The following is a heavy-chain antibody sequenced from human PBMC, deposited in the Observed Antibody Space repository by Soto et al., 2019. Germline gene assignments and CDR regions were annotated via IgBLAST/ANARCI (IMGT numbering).Heavy chain of an antibody. J-gene: IGHJ4*02. CDR3: ARYCSGGSCYEGRSSLFDY. V-gene: IGHV4-30-4*01. CDR1: GGSISSGDYY. Sequence: QVQLQESGPRLVKPSQTLSLTCTVSGGSISSGDYYWSWIRQPPGKGLEWIGYIYYSGSTYYNPSLKSRITISVDTSKNQFSLKLSSVTAADTAVYYCARYCSGGSCYEGRSSLFDYWGQGTLVTVSS. CDR2: IYYSGST. D-gene: IGHD2-15*01.